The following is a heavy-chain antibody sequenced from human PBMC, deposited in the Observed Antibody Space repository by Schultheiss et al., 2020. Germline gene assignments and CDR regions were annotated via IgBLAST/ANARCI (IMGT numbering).Heavy chain of an antibody. CDR2: IKSKTDGGTT. J-gene: IGHJ2*01. CDR3: AKGVSNTNPWYFDL. Sequence: GGSLRLSCAVSGFIFSNAWMSWVRQAPGRGLEWVGRIKSKTDGGTTDYAAPVKGRFTISRDDSKNTLYLQMNSLKTEDTAVYYCAKGVSNTNPWYFDLWGRGTLVTVSS. V-gene: IGHV3-15*01. CDR1: GFIFSNAW. D-gene: IGHD1-14*01.